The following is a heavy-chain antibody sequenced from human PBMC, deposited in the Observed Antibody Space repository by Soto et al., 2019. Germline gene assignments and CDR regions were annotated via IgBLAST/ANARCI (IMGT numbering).Heavy chain of an antibody. Sequence: QITLKESGPTLVKPTQTLTLTCTFSGFSLSTTGVGVGWIRQPPGKALEWLALIYWDDDKRYSPSLKSRLTITNATSKNQVVLTMTNMDPLDTATYYCAHSDYIRPLDSWGQGTLVTVSS. V-gene: IGHV2-5*02. CDR2: IYWDDDK. CDR3: AHSDYIRPLDS. D-gene: IGHD4-17*01. J-gene: IGHJ4*02. CDR1: GFSLSTTGVG.